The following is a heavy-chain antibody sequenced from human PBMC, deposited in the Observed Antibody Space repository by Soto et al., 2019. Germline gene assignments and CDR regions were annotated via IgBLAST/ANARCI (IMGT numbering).Heavy chain of an antibody. Sequence: EVQLVESGGGLVQPGGSLRLSCAASGFTFSSYSMNWVRQAPGKGLEWVSYISSSSSTIYYADSVKGRFTISRDNAKNSLCLQMNSLRDEDTAVYYCARERAVGIAVALNWFDPWGQGTLVTVSS. D-gene: IGHD6-19*01. CDR2: ISSSSSTI. V-gene: IGHV3-48*02. J-gene: IGHJ5*02. CDR1: GFTFSSYS. CDR3: ARERAVGIAVALNWFDP.